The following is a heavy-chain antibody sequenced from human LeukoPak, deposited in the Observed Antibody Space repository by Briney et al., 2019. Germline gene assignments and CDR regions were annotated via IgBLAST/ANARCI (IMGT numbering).Heavy chain of an antibody. D-gene: IGHD3/OR15-3a*01. Sequence: GSLRLSCAASGFTFSNYWMHWVRQPPGKGLEWIGSIYYSGSTYYNPSLKSRVTISVDTSKNQFSLKLRSVTAADTAVYYCARHFGTWGQGTLVTVSS. J-gene: IGHJ4*02. CDR1: GFTFSNYW. CDR3: ARHFGT. V-gene: IGHV4-39*01. CDR2: IYYSGST.